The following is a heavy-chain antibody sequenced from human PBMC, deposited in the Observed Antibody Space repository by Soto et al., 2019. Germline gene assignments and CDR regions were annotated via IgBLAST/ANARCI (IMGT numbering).Heavy chain of an antibody. V-gene: IGHV3-30*18. D-gene: IGHD3-22*01. Sequence: GGSLRLSCAASGFTFSSYGMHWVRQAPGKGLEWVAVISYDGSNKYYADSVKGRFTISRDNSKNTLYLQMNSLRAEDTAVYYCAELLGYYYDSSGQFDYWGQGTLVTVSS. CDR1: GFTFSSYG. CDR3: AELLGYYYDSSGQFDY. CDR2: ISYDGSNK. J-gene: IGHJ4*02.